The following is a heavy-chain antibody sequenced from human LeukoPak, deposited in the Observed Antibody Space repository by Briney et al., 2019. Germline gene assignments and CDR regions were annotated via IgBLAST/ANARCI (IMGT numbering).Heavy chain of an antibody. Sequence: GGSLRLSCAASGFTFSSYWMNWVRQAPGKGLEWVANINQVGSEKYYVDSVKGRFTISRDNAKDSLYLQMLSLRAEDTAVYYCARFGYNYGMDVWGQGTTVTVS. CDR1: GFTFSSYW. J-gene: IGHJ6*02. D-gene: IGHD2-2*02. V-gene: IGHV3-7*05. CDR3: ARFGYNYGMDV. CDR2: INQVGSEK.